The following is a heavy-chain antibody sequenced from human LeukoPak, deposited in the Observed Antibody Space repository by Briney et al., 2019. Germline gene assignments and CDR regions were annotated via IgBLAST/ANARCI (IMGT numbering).Heavy chain of an antibody. D-gene: IGHD2-15*01. Sequence: PSETPSLTCAVSDYSISSGYYWGWIRQPPGKGLEWIGSIYHSGSTYYNPSLKSRVTISVDTSKNQFSLKLSSVTAADTAVYYCAISPLYCSGGSCYESSDAFDIWGQGTMVTVSS. V-gene: IGHV4-38-2*01. CDR2: IYHSGST. CDR3: AISPLYCSGGSCYESSDAFDI. CDR1: DYSISSGYY. J-gene: IGHJ3*02.